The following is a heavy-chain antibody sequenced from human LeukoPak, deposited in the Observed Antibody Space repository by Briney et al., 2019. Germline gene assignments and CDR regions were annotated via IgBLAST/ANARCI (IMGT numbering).Heavy chain of an antibody. CDR1: GYNFTSYW. CDR3: ARDGDYPPFFDY. J-gene: IGHJ4*02. Sequence: GESLKISCKGSGYNFTSYWINWERQMPGKGLEWMGRIDPSDSYTNYSPSFQGHVTISSDKSISTAYLQWSSLKASDTAMYYCARDGDYPPFFDYWGRGTLVTVSS. CDR2: IDPSDSYT. D-gene: IGHD4-17*01. V-gene: IGHV5-10-1*01.